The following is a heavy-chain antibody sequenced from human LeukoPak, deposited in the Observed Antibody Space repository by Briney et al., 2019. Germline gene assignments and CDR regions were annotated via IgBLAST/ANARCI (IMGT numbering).Heavy chain of an antibody. J-gene: IGHJ4*02. CDR3: ARYKIQPGSDY. D-gene: IGHD5-18*01. CDR2: ISSSSSTI. CDR1: GFTFSSYS. Sequence: GGSLRLSCAASGFTFSSYSMNWVRQAPGKGLEWVSYISSSSSTIYYADSVKGRFTISRDNAKNSLYLQMNSLRAEDTAVYYCARYKIQPGSDYWGQGTLVTVSS. V-gene: IGHV3-48*01.